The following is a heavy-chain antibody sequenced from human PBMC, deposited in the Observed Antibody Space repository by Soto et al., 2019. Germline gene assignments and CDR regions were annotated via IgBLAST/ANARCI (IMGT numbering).Heavy chain of an antibody. CDR1: GFTFSRFG. J-gene: IGHJ3*02. D-gene: IGHD4-17*01. CDR2: VFSDGSNE. Sequence: QEQLVESRGGVVQPGTSLRLSCAAFGFTFSRFGMQWVGQAPGKGLEWVALVFSDGSNEYYADSVNGRFTTSRDNTKNTLFLPLTSLRAEDTAIYSCARDDDYPGYAFDIWSQGTMVTV. CDR3: ARDDDYPGYAFDI. V-gene: IGHV3-33*01.